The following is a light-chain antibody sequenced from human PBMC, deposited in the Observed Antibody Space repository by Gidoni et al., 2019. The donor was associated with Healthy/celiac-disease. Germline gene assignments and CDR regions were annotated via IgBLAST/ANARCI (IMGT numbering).Light chain of an antibody. CDR1: QSVSSY. J-gene: IGKJ4*01. V-gene: IGKV3-11*01. CDR2: DAS. Sequence: EIVLTQSPATLSLFPGERATHSCRASQSVSSYLAWYQQKPGQAPRLLIYDASNRATGIPARFSGSGSGTAFTLTISSLEPEDYAVYYCQQHSDWPPLTFGGGTKVEIK. CDR3: QQHSDWPPLT.